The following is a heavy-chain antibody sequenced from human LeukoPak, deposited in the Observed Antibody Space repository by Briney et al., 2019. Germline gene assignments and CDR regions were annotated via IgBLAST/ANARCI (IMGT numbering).Heavy chain of an antibody. D-gene: IGHD2-2*01. CDR2: IYYSGST. Sequence: SETLSLTCTVSGGSISSGDYYWSWIRQPPGKGLEWIGYIYYSGSTYYNPSLKSRVTISVDTSKNQFSLKLSSVTAADTAVYYCARGHGVVVPAGCWFDPWGQGTLVTVSS. CDR1: GGSISSGDYY. J-gene: IGHJ5*02. CDR3: ARGHGVVVPAGCWFDP. V-gene: IGHV4-30-4*01.